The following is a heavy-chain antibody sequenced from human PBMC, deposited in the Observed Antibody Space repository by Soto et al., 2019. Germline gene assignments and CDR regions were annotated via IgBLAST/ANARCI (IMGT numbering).Heavy chain of an antibody. J-gene: IGHJ4*02. D-gene: IGHD3-16*02. CDR1: GGTFSSDA. V-gene: IGHV1-69*13. CDR2: IIPIFGTA. CDR3: ARRRLGELSPFDY. Sequence: ASLKVSCKASGGTFSSDAISWVRQAPGQGLEWMGGIIPIFGTANYAQKFQGRVTITADESTSTAYMELSSLRSEDTAVYYCARRRLGELSPFDYWGQGTLVTVSS.